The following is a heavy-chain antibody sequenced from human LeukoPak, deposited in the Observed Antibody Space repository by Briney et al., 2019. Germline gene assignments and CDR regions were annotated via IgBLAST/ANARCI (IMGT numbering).Heavy chain of an antibody. CDR3: ARGYSGSYYEYFDL. CDR2: IYYSGST. J-gene: IGHJ2*01. CDR1: GGSISSSSYY. Sequence: RPSETLSLTCTVSGGSISSSSYYWGWIRQPPGKGLEWIGSIYYSGSTYYNPSLKSRVTISVDTSKNQFSLKLSSVTAADTAVYYCARGYSGSYYEYFDLWGRGTLVTVSS. D-gene: IGHD1-26*01. V-gene: IGHV4-39*07.